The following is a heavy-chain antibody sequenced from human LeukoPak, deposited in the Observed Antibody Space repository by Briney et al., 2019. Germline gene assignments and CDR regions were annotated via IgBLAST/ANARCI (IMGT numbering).Heavy chain of an antibody. CDR2: INPNTGTT. D-gene: IGHD3-22*01. V-gene: IGHV1-2*02. CDR1: GYIFTDYY. J-gene: IGHJ4*02. CDR3: ARPYDDSGYYYNY. Sequence: ASVKVSCKASGYIFTDYYIHWVRQAPGQGLEWMGWINPNTGTTNYAQKFQGRVTMTTDTSTTTAYMELSRVTSDDTAVYYCARPYDDSGYYYNYWGQGTLVTVSS.